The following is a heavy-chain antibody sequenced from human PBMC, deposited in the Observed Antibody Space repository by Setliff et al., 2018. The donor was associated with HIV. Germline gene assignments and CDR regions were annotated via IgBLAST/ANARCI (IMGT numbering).Heavy chain of an antibody. D-gene: IGHD5-12*01. CDR3: ARDGPDGGYNSNFDY. V-gene: IGHV1-69*04. Sequence: SVKVSCKASGGTFSSYAISWVRQAPGQGLEWIGRITPIISTANYAQKFQGRVTISADKSTSTAYMELSSLRSEDTAVYYCARDGPDGGYNSNFDYWGQGTLVTVSS. J-gene: IGHJ4*02. CDR2: ITPIISTA. CDR1: GGTFSSYA.